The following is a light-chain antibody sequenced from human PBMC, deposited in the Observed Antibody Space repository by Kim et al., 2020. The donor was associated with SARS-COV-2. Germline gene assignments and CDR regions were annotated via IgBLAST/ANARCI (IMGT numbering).Light chain of an antibody. CDR1: NIGSKS. V-gene: IGLV3-21*04. CDR2: YDR. J-gene: IGLJ2*01. CDR3: QVWDASSDHSA. Sequence: SYELTQPPSVSVAPGETARITCGGNNIGSKSVHWYQQKPGQAPGVVIYYDRDRPSGIPERFSGSNSGNTATLTISRVEAGDEADYYCQVWDASSDHSAFGGGGQLTVL.